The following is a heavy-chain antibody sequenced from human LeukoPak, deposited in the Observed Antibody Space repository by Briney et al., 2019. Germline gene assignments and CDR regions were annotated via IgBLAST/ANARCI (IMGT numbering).Heavy chain of an antibody. V-gene: IGHV4-4*09. CDR3: ARSKSCSVGYSYGYWYFDL. CDR1: GGSISSYY. CDR2: IYTSGST. D-gene: IGHD5-18*01. J-gene: IGHJ2*01. Sequence: SETLSLTCTVSGGSISSYYWSWIRQPPGKGLEWIGYIYTSGSTNYNPSLKSRVTISVDTSKNQFSLKLSSVTAADTAVYYCARSKSCSVGYSYGYWYFDLWGRGTLVTVSS.